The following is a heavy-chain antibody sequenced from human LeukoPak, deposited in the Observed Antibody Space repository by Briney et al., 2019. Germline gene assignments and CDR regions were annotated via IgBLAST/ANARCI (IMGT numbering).Heavy chain of an antibody. V-gene: IGHV4-39*01. J-gene: IGHJ4*02. CDR2: IYYSGST. CDR1: GVSISSGTYY. Sequence: SETLSLTCTVSGVSISSGTYYWGWVRQPPGKGLEWIGSIYYSGSTSYNPSRKSRVTISVDTSKNQFSLKLDSVTAADTAVYYCARNASDSGTSYFDYWGQGTLVTVSS. D-gene: IGHD1-26*01. CDR3: ARNASDSGTSYFDY.